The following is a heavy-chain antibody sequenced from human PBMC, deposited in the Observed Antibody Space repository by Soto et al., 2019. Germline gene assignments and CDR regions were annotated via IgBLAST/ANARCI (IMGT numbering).Heavy chain of an antibody. CDR1: GYAISSGFY. J-gene: IGHJ4*02. V-gene: IGHV4-38-2*01. D-gene: IGHD3-10*01. CDR3: ARVRRIGMSGSPGDY. Sequence: PXETLSLTCDVAGYAISSGFYWAWIRQPPGKRLEWIGNIYFTGTTSYNPSLKTRVTMSVDTSKNQFSLRLSSVTAADTAVFYCARVRRIGMSGSPGDYWGQGTQVTVSS. CDR2: IYFTGTT.